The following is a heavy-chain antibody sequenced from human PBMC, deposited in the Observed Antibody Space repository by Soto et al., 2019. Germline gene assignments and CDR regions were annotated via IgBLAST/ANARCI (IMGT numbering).Heavy chain of an antibody. V-gene: IGHV1-8*01. CDR1: GYTFSSYH. CDR2: VNPNSNET. Sequence: ASVKVSCKASGYTFSSYHISWVRQASGQGLEWMGWVNPNSNETDYAQKFQGRVTMTGNTSIRTAYMELSSLRSDDTAVYYCVRSGRRSGIDYWGQGTLVTVSS. J-gene: IGHJ4*02. CDR3: VRSGRRSGIDY. D-gene: IGHD5-12*01.